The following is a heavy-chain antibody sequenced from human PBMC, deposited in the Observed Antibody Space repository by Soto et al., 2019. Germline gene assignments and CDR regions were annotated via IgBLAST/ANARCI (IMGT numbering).Heavy chain of an antibody. Sequence: ASVKVSCKASGGTFSSYTISWVRQAPGQGLEWMGRIIPILGIANYAQKFQGRVTITADKSTSTAYMELSSLRSEDTAVYYCASKEVATEAFDIWGQGTMVTVSS. CDR2: IIPILGIA. CDR3: ASKEVATEAFDI. D-gene: IGHD5-12*01. J-gene: IGHJ3*02. V-gene: IGHV1-69*02. CDR1: GGTFSSYT.